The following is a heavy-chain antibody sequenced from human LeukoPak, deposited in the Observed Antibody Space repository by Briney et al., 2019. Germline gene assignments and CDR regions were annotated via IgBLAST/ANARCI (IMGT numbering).Heavy chain of an antibody. Sequence: PSETLSLTCTVSGGSISSSSYYWGWIRQPPGKGLEWIGSIYYSGSTYYNPSLKSRVTISVDTSKNQFSLKLSSVTAADTAVYYCARRSPAEKYDCVWGSYRLNWFDPWGQGTLVTVSS. CDR2: IYYSGST. J-gene: IGHJ5*02. CDR1: GGSISSSSYY. D-gene: IGHD3-16*02. V-gene: IGHV4-39*01. CDR3: ARRSPAEKYDCVWGSYRLNWFDP.